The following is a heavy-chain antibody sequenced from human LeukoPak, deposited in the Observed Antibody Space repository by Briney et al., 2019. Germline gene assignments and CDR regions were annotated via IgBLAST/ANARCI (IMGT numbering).Heavy chain of an antibody. CDR2: INPSGGST. V-gene: IGHV1-46*01. Sequence: ASVKVSCKASGYTFTSYYMHWVRQAPGQGLEWMGIINPSGGSTSYAQKFQGRVTMTRDMSTSTVYMELSSLRSEDTAVYYCAREGISSGYCEGPNWFDPWGQGTLVTVSS. J-gene: IGHJ5*02. D-gene: IGHD3-22*01. CDR1: GYTFTSYY. CDR3: AREGISSGYCEGPNWFDP.